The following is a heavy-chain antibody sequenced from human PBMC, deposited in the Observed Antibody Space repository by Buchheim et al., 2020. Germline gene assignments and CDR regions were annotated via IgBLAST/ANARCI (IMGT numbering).Heavy chain of an antibody. CDR2: IYYSGST. Sequence: QVQLQEAGPGLVKPSQTLSLTCTVSGGSISSGGYYWSWIRQHPGKGLEWIGYIYYSGSTYYNPSLKSRVTISVDTSNNQFSLRLSSVTAADTAVYYCARLTLGYCSSTSCYTGIWFDPWGQGTL. V-gene: IGHV4-31*03. J-gene: IGHJ5*02. CDR3: ARLTLGYCSSTSCYTGIWFDP. D-gene: IGHD2-2*02. CDR1: GGSISSGGYY.